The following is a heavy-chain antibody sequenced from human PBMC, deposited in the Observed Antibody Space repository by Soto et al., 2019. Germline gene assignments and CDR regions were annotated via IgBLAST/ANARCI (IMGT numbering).Heavy chain of an antibody. V-gene: IGHV3-21*01. J-gene: IGHJ4*02. Sequence: GGSLRLSWAASGFTFSSYSMNWVRQTPGKGLEWVSSIRSSGSYIYYADSVKGRFTISRDNAKNSLYLQMNSLRAEDTAVYYCVGYDFWSGYSSDYWGQGTLVTVSS. CDR2: IRSSGSYI. CDR3: VGYDFWSGYSSDY. D-gene: IGHD3-3*01. CDR1: GFTFSSYS.